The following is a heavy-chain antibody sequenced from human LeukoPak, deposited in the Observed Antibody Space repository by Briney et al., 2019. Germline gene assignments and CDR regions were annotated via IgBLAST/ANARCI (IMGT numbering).Heavy chain of an antibody. CDR3: AAVEMATSPFDY. CDR2: IYYSGST. D-gene: IGHD5-24*01. J-gene: IGHJ4*02. CDR1: GGSISSYY. Sequence: SETLSLTCTVSGGSISSYYWSWIRQPPGKGLEWIGYIYYSGSTNYNPSLKSRVTISVDTSKNQSSLKLSSVTAADTAVYYCAAVEMATSPFDYWGQGTLVTVSS. V-gene: IGHV4-59*01.